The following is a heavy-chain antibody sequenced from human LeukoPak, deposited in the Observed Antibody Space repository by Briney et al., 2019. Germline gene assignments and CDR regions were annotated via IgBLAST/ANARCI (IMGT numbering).Heavy chain of an antibody. V-gene: IGHV1-18*01. D-gene: IGHD3-10*01. Sequence: ASVKVSCKAPGYTFTSYGISWVRQAPGQGLEWMGWISAYNGNTNYAQKLQGRVTMTTDTSTSTAYVELRSLRSDDTAVYYCARDQEWFGEIGMDVWGKGTTVTVSS. CDR1: GYTFTSYG. CDR2: ISAYNGNT. CDR3: ARDQEWFGEIGMDV. J-gene: IGHJ6*03.